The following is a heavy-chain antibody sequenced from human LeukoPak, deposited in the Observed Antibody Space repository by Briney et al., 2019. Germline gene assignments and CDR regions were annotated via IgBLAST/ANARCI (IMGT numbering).Heavy chain of an antibody. D-gene: IGHD3-3*01. J-gene: IGHJ4*02. V-gene: IGHV1-8*02. CDR1: GYTFTSYG. CDR2: MNPNSGNT. CDR3: ARRGGYDFWSGYYTVDY. Sequence: ASVKVSCKASGYTFTSYGISWVRQATGRGLEWMGWMNPNSGNTGYAQKFQGRVTMTRNTSISTAYMELSSLRSEDTAVYYCARRGGYDFWSGYYTVDYWGQGTLVTVSS.